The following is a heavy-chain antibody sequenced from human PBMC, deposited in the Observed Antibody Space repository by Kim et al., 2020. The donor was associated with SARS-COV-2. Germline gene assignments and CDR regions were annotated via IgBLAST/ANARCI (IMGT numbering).Heavy chain of an antibody. CDR3: ARPVAYDILTGYSYYFDY. J-gene: IGHJ4*02. D-gene: IGHD3-9*01. Sequence: GESLKISCKGSGYSFTSYWIGWVRQMPGKGLEWMGIIYPGDSDTRYSPSFQGQVTISADKSISTAYLQWSSLKASDTAMYYCARPVAYDILTGYSYYFDYWGQGTLVTVSS. CDR1: GYSFTSYW. V-gene: IGHV5-51*01. CDR2: IYPGDSDT.